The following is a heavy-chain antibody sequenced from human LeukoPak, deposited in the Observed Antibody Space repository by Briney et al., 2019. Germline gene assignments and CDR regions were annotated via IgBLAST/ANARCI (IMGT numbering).Heavy chain of an antibody. V-gene: IGHV1-46*01. D-gene: IGHD2-15*01. Sequence: GASVKVSCKASGYTFTNYYMHWVRQAPGQGLEWMGIINPSGGSTSYAQKFQGRVTMTRDTSTSTVYMELSSLRSEDTAVYYCARSGDSYCSGGSCSYYYYMDVWGKGTTVTVSS. CDR1: GYTFTNYY. CDR2: INPSGGST. CDR3: ARSGDSYCSGGSCSYYYYMDV. J-gene: IGHJ6*03.